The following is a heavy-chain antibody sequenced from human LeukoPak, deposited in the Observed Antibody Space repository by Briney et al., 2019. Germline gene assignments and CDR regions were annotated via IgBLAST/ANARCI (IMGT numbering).Heavy chain of an antibody. CDR2: IFYRGGT. V-gene: IGHV4-39*01. Sequence: PSETLSLTCTVSGGSISSSSYYWGWLRQPPGKGREWFESIFYRGGTHHNPSLKSRVTISVDTSKNPCSLKLSSVTAADTAVYYCARHWSPLEPWFGEPDVDYWGQGTLVTVSS. D-gene: IGHD3-10*01. J-gene: IGHJ4*02. CDR1: GGSISSSSYY. CDR3: ARHWSPLEPWFGEPDVDY.